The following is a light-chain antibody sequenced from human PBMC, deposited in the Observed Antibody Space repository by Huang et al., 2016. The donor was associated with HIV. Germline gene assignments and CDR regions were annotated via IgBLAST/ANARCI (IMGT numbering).Light chain of an antibody. Sequence: IVMTQSPLSLPVTPGEPASISCRSSQSLLHTNGYYYVAWYLQKPGQSPQLLFYLSSNRASGVPDRCSGGGSVIDFTLKISSVEAEDVGIYDCMQALQTPRTFGQGTRLEIK. V-gene: IGKV2-28*01. J-gene: IGKJ5*01. CDR3: MQALQTPRT. CDR2: LSS. CDR1: QSLLHTNGYYY.